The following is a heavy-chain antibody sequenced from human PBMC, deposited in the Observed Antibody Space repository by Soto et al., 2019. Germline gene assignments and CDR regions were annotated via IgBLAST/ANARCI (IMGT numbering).Heavy chain of an antibody. CDR2: INAGNGNT. CDR1: GYTFTSHA. D-gene: IGHD3-10*01. CDR3: ARDWTEDLWLLH. J-gene: IGHJ4*02. V-gene: IGHV1-3*01. Sequence: AASVKVSCKASGYTFTSHAIHWVRQAPGQRLEWMGWINAGNGNTKYSQKFQGRVTITRDTSASTVYMELSSLRSEDTAVYYCARDWTEDLWLLHWGQGTLVPVSS.